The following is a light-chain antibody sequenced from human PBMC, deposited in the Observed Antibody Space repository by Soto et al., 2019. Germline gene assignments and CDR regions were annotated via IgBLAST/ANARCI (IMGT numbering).Light chain of an antibody. J-gene: IGKJ1*01. V-gene: IGKV1-5*03. CDR3: QQYNSYPWT. Sequence: DIQMTQSPSTLPASVGDRVTITCRASQSVSSWLAWYQQKPGKAPKLLIFKASSLDSGVPSRFSGSGSGTEFTLTISSLLPDDFATYFRQQYNSYPWTFGQGTKVEIK. CDR2: KAS. CDR1: QSVSSW.